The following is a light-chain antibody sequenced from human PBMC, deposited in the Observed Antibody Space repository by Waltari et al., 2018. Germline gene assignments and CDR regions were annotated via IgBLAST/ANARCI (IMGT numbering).Light chain of an antibody. CDR2: AAS. J-gene: IGKJ4*01. Sequence: DIQLTQSPSFLSASVGDRVTITCRASQGISSYLVWYQQKPGKAPKVLISAASTLQTGVPSRFSGSGSRTEFTLTISSLQPEDFATYYCQQVNGYPLTFGGGTKVEIK. V-gene: IGKV1-9*01. CDR1: QGISSY. CDR3: QQVNGYPLT.